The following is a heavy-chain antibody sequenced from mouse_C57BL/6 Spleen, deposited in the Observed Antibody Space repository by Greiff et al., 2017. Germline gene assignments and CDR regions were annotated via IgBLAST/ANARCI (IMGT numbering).Heavy chain of an antibody. CDR3: ARGGTVRYFDV. Sequence: QVQLQQPGAELVRPGSSVKLSCKASGYTFTRYWMHWVKQRPIQGLEWIGNIDPSDSETHYNQKFKDKATLTVDKSSSTAYMQLSSLTSEDSAVYYCARGGTVRYFDVWGTGTTVTVSS. D-gene: IGHD1-1*01. CDR1: GYTFTRYW. J-gene: IGHJ1*03. CDR2: IDPSDSET. V-gene: IGHV1-52*01.